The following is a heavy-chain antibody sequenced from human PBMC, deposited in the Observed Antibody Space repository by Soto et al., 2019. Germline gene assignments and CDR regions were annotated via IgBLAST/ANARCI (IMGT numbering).Heavy chain of an antibody. CDR3: ARGHYDFWSGYTRVPDY. V-gene: IGHV1-8*01. CDR2: MNPNSGNT. J-gene: IGHJ4*02. D-gene: IGHD3-3*01. CDR1: GYTFTSYD. Sequence: QVQLVQSGAEVKKPGASVKVSCKASGYTFTSYDINWVRQATGQGLEWMGWMNPNSGNTGYAQKFQGRVTMPRNTSISTAYMELSSLRSEDTAVYYCARGHYDFWSGYTRVPDYWGQGTLVTVSS.